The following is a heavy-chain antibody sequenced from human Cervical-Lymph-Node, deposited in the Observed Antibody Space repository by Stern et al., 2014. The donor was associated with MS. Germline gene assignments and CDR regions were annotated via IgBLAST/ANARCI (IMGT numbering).Heavy chain of an antibody. D-gene: IGHD3-16*01. CDR3: VRDNYGTDY. J-gene: IGHJ4*02. V-gene: IGHV3-74*03. Sequence: EVQLVESGGDLVQPGGSLRLSCAASGFTFSSYWMQWVRQAPGKGLVWVSHSNSDGSSTTYADSVKGRFTTSRDNAKNTLYLQMDDLRAEDTAVYFCVRDNYGTDYWGQGTLVTVSS. CDR2: SNSDGSST. CDR1: GFTFSSYW.